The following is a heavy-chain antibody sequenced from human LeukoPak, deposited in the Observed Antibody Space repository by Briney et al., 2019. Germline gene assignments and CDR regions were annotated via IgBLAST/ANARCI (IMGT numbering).Heavy chain of an antibody. J-gene: IGHJ3*02. Sequence: ASVKVSCKASGYTFTSYYMHWVRQAPGQGLEWMGIINPSGGSTSYAQKFQGRVTMTTDTSTSTAYMELRSLRSDDTAVYYCARDESLVYASEGGVAFDIWGQGTMVTVSS. D-gene: IGHD2-8*01. CDR3: ARDESLVYASEGGVAFDI. CDR2: INPSGGST. CDR1: GYTFTSYY. V-gene: IGHV1-46*01.